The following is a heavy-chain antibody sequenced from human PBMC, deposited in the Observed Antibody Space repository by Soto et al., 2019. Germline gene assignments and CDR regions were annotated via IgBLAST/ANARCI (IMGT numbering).Heavy chain of an antibody. CDR1: GFSLSTTGVG. D-gene: IGHD2-8*01. V-gene: IGHV2-5*02. CDR3: VRRPPVRALGGWFDP. J-gene: IGHJ5*02. CDR2: IYWDDDN. Sequence: QITLKESGPTLVKPTQTLTLTCTFSGFSLSTTGVGVGWIRQPPGKALEWLASIYWDDDNRYSPSLKSRLTTTKDTSKTQVALTMTNMDPVDTGTYYCVRRPPVRALGGWFDPWGQGTLVTVSS.